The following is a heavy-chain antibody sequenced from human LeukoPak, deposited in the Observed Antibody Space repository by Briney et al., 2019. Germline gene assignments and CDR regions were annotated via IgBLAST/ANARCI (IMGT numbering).Heavy chain of an antibody. J-gene: IGHJ3*02. CDR2: INPNSGGT. Sequence: ASVKVSCKASGYTFTGCYMHWVRQAPGQGLEWMGWINPNSGGTNYAQKFQGRVTMTRDTSISTAYMELSRLRSDDTAVYYCASEAVAGTLAFDIWGQGTMVTVSS. D-gene: IGHD6-19*01. CDR3: ASEAVAGTLAFDI. V-gene: IGHV1-2*02. CDR1: GYTFTGCY.